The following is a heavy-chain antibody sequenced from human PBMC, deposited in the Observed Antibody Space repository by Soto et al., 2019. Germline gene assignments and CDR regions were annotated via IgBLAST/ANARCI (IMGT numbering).Heavy chain of an antibody. CDR3: ARHDCISSSCYYYYYYGMDV. J-gene: IGHJ6*02. D-gene: IGHD2-2*01. CDR1: GYTFTGYY. Sequence: ASVKVSCKASGYTFTGYYMHWVRQAPGQGLEWMGWINPNSGGTNYAQKFQGRVTITADESTSTAYMELSSLRSEGTAVYYCARHDCISSSCYYYYYYGMDVWGQGTTVTVSS. V-gene: IGHV1-2*02. CDR2: INPNSGGT.